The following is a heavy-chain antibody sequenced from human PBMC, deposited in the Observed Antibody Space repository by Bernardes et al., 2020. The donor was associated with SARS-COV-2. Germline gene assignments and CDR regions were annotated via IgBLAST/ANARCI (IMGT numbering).Heavy chain of an antibody. Sequence: VSVALTCTFSSGSISNRNYYWGWIRHPPGKGLEWIGSIYSSGTTYNNPSLQSRVPKSVDTSKNQFSLRLTSVTAADTAVYYCVGSSCGRDCYIGGLRSWDYGMDVWGQGTTVTVS. D-gene: IGHD2-21*02. J-gene: IGHJ6*02. CDR1: SGSISNRNYY. CDR2: IYSSGTT. CDR3: VGSSCGRDCYIGGLRSWDYGMDV. V-gene: IGHV4-39*01.